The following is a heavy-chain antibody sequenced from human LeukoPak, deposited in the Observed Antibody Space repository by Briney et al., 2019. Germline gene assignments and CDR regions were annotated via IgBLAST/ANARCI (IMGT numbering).Heavy chain of an antibody. CDR2: IHHSGST. J-gene: IGHJ3*02. Sequence: NPSETLSLTCAVYGGSFSGYYWSWIRQPPAKGLEWIGEIHHSGSTNYNPSLKSRVTISVDTSKNQFSLKLSSVTAADTAVYYCAREAPQRITMIATYAFDIWGPATMVTVSS. D-gene: IGHD3-22*01. CDR1: GGSFSGYY. CDR3: AREAPQRITMIATYAFDI. V-gene: IGHV4-34*01.